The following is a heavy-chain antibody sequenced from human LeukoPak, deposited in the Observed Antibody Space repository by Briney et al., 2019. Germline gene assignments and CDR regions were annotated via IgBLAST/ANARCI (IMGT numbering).Heavy chain of an antibody. CDR1: GGSISSYY. CDR3: ARASVPLGGSWYASVFDY. D-gene: IGHD6-13*01. CDR2: IYTSGST. J-gene: IGHJ4*02. Sequence: SETLSLTCTVSGGSISSYYWSWIRQPAGKGLEWIGRIYTSGSTNYNPSLKSRVTMSVDTSKNQFSLKLSSVTTADTAVYYCARASVPLGGSWYASVFDYWGQGTLVTVSS. V-gene: IGHV4-4*07.